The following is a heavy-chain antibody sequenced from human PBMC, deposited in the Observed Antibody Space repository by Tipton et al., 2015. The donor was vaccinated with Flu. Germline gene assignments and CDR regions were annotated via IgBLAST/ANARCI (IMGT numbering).Heavy chain of an antibody. CDR3: AREVVIGYSGYDDNWGLLYYFDY. D-gene: IGHD5-12*01. Sequence: TLSLTCTVSGGSISSYYWSWIRQPPGKGLEWIGYIYYSGSTNYNPSLKSRVTISVDTSKNQFSLKLSSVTAADTAVYYCAREVVIGYSGYDDNWGLLYYFDYWGQGTLVTVSS. CDR2: IYYSGST. J-gene: IGHJ4*02. CDR1: GGSISSYY. V-gene: IGHV4-59*01.